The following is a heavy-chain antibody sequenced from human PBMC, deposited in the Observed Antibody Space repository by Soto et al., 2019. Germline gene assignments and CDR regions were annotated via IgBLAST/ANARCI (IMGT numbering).Heavy chain of an antibody. D-gene: IGHD3-10*01. V-gene: IGHV3-23*01. CDR3: ATPMVRGYYYYGMDV. Sequence: GVSLRLSCAASGFPFRDFAMHWVRQAPGKGLEWVSAISGSGGSTYYADSVKGRFTISRDNSKNTLYLQMNSLRAEDTTVYYCATPMVRGYYYYGMDVWGQGTTVTVSS. CDR2: ISGSGGST. CDR1: GFPFRDFA. J-gene: IGHJ6*02.